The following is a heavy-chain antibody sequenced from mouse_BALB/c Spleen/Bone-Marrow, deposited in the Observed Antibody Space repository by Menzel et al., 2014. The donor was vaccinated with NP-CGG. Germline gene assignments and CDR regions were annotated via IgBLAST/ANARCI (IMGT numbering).Heavy chain of an antibody. D-gene: IGHD3-1*01. V-gene: IGHV10S3*01. J-gene: IGHJ4*01. CDR1: GFTFNTNA. CDR3: VRESGSMDY. CDR2: IRSKSNNYAT. Sequence: EVHLVESGGGLVQPKGSLKLSCAASGFTFNTNAMNWVRQAPGKGLEWVARIRSKSNNYATYYADSVKDRFTISRDDSQSMLYLQMNNLKTEDTAMYYCVRESGSMDYWGQGTSVTVSS.